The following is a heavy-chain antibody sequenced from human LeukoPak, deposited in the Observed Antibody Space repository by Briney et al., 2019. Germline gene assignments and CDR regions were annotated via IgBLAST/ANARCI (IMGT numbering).Heavy chain of an antibody. CDR2: ISSSGSTI. J-gene: IGHJ6*04. CDR3: AELGITMIGGV. D-gene: IGHD3-10*02. Sequence: GGSLRLSCAASGFTFSSYEMNWVRRAPGKGLEWVSYISSSGSTIYYADSVKGRFNISRDNAKNSLYLQMNSLRAEDTAVYYCAELGITMIGGVWGKGTTVTISS. CDR1: GFTFSSYE. V-gene: IGHV3-48*03.